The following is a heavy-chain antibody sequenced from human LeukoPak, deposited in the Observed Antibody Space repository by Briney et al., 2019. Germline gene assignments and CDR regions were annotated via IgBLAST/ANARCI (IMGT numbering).Heavy chain of an antibody. CDR3: ARSPTYYYGSGSPRLAFDI. D-gene: IGHD3-10*01. V-gene: IGHV4-4*07. CDR2: IYTSGST. CDR1: GGSISSYY. Sequence: PSETLSLTCTVSGGSISSYYWSWIRQSAGKGLEWIGRIYTSGSTNYNPSLKSRVTMSVDTSKNQFSLKLSSVTAADTAVYYCARSPTYYYGSGSPRLAFDIWGQGTMVTVSS. J-gene: IGHJ3*02.